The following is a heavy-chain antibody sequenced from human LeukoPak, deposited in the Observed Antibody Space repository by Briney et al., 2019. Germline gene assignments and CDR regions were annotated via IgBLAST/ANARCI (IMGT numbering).Heavy chain of an antibody. CDR1: GYTFTSYY. D-gene: IGHD3-22*01. J-gene: IGHJ4*02. CDR3: ARRADYYDSSGYGSVDY. Sequence: ASVKVSCKASGYTFTSYYMHWVRQAPGQGLEWMGIINPSGGSTSYAQKFQGRVTMTRDTSTSTVYVELSSLRSEDTAVYYCARRADYYDSSGYGSVDYWGQGTLVTVSS. CDR2: INPSGGST. V-gene: IGHV1-46*01.